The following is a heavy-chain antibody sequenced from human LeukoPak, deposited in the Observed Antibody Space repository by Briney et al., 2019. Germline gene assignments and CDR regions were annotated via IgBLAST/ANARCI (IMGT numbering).Heavy chain of an antibody. CDR2: ISVSSSTI. Sequence: QPGGSLRLSCAASGSTFTNYNINWVRQAPGKGLEWVSYISVSSSTIYYADSVKGRFTISRDNAMNSVFLQMSSLSGEDTGIYYCARVSSSSRAIYYYMDVWGKGTTVTVSS. CDR1: GSTFTNYN. V-gene: IGHV3-48*04. CDR3: ARVSSSSRAIYYYMDV. J-gene: IGHJ6*03. D-gene: IGHD6-13*01.